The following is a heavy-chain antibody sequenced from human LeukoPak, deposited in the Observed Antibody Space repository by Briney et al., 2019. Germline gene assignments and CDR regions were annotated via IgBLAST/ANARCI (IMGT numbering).Heavy chain of an antibody. CDR1: GFTVSSNY. Sequence: GGSLRLSCAASGFTVSSNYMSWVRQAPGKGLEWVSVIYSGGSTYYADSVKGRFTISRDNSKNTLYLQMNSLRAEDTAVYYCARDEVAAAGPYYGGGMDVWGQGTTVTVSS. CDR2: IYSGGST. CDR3: ARDEVAAAGPYYGGGMDV. D-gene: IGHD6-13*01. V-gene: IGHV3-53*01. J-gene: IGHJ6*02.